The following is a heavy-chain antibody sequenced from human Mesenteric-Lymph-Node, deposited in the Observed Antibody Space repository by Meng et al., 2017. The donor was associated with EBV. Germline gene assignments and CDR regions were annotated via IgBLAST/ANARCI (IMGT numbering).Heavy chain of an antibody. J-gene: IGHJ4*02. Sequence: QLQLQESGPGLVQPSETLSLPCTVSGGSISSGSYYWVWIRQPPGKGLEWIGSIYYSGSAHHNPSLKSRVTISVDTSKNQFSLKLSSVTAADTAVYYCARGWTLTYCGAWGQGTLVTVSS. CDR1: GGSISSGSYY. CDR3: ARGWTLTYCGA. V-gene: IGHV4-39*07. D-gene: IGHD2-21*01. CDR2: IYYSGSA.